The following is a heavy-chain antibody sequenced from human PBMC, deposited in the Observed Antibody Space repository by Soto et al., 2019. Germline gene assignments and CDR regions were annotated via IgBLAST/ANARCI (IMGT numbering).Heavy chain of an antibody. CDR3: ASALYDSSGYYPAYYFDY. V-gene: IGHV1-18*01. CDR1: GYTFTSYG. D-gene: IGHD3-22*01. J-gene: IGHJ4*02. CDR2: ISAYNGNT. Sequence: GASVKVSCKASGYTFTSYGISWVRQAPGQGLEWMGWISAYNGNTNYAQKLQGRVTMTTDTSTSTAYMELRSLRSDDTAVYYCASALYDSSGYYPAYYFDYWGQGTLVTVSS.